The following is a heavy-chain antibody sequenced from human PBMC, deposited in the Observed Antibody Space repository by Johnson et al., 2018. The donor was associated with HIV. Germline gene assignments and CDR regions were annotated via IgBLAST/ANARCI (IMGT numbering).Heavy chain of an antibody. D-gene: IGHD2-2*01. Sequence: QVQLVESGGGVVQPVKSLTLSCVVSGLSFNNYGIHWVRQAPGKGLEWVAVISYDGSNKYYADSVKGRFTISRDNSKNTLYLQMNSLRAEDTALYYCARVGEYCSSTSCSGAFDIWGQGTMVTVSS. J-gene: IGHJ3*02. CDR3: ARVGEYCSSTSCSGAFDI. CDR1: GLSFNNYG. CDR2: ISYDGSNK. V-gene: IGHV3-30*03.